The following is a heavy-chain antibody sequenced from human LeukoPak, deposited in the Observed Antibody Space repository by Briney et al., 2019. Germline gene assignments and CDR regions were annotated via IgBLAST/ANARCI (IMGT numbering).Heavy chain of an antibody. CDR2: IIPIFGTA. V-gene: IGHV1-69*13. D-gene: IGHD4-17*01. CDR3: AGQMTTGTIDY. CDR1: GGTFSSYA. J-gene: IGHJ4*02. Sequence: ASVKVSCKASGGTFSSYAISWVRQAPGQGLEWMGGIIPIFGTANYAQKFQGRVTITADEPTSTAYMELSSLRSEDTAVYYCAGQMTTGTIDYWGQGTLVTVSS.